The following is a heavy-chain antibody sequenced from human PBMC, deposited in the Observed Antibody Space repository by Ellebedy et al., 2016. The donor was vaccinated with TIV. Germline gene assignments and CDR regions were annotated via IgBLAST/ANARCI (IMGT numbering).Heavy chain of an antibody. D-gene: IGHD3-3*02. CDR2: VSGRYTDT. V-gene: IGHV3-23*01. CDR1: GFTFSFYT. J-gene: IGHJ2*01. Sequence: GESLKISCAASGFTFSFYTMSWVRQAPGRGLEWVSVVSGRYTDTYYADSAKGRFTISRDNSKNTLYLQMDSLRAEDTAVYYCASILGKDWYFDLWGRGTLVTVSS. CDR3: ASILGKDWYFDL.